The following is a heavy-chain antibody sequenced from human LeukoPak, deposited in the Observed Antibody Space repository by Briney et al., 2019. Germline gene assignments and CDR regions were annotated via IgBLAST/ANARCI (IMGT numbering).Heavy chain of an antibody. CDR2: INPNSGGT. CDR3: ARDVGYCSSTSCYSRMIGAFDI. Sequence: GASVKVSCKASGYTFTGYYMHWVRQAPGQGLEWMGWINPNSGGTNYAQKFQGRVTMTRDTSISTAYMELSRLRSDDTALYYCARDVGYCSSTSCYSRMIGAFDIWGQGTMVTVSS. CDR1: GYTFTGYY. D-gene: IGHD2-2*01. V-gene: IGHV1-2*02. J-gene: IGHJ3*02.